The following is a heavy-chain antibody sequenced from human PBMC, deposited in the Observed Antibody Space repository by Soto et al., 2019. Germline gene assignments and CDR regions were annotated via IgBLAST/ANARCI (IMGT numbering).Heavy chain of an antibody. D-gene: IGHD3-10*01. CDR2: ISYDGSNK. Sequence: QVQLVESGGGVVQPGRSLRLSCAASGFTFSSYGMHWVRQAPGKGLEWVAVISYDGSNKYYADSVKGRFTISRDNSKNTLYLQMNSLRAEDTAVYYCAKGSGSRASHLDYWGQGTLVTVSS. CDR1: GFTFSSYG. CDR3: AKGSGSRASHLDY. J-gene: IGHJ4*02. V-gene: IGHV3-30*18.